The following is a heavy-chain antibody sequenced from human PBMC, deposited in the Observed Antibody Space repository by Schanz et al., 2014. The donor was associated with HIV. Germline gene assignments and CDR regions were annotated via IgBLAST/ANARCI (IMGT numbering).Heavy chain of an antibody. CDR2: MIWNNGI. Sequence: VQLVESGGGVVQPGRSLRLSCAASGFTFNSYAMNWVRQAPGKGLEWVAHMIWNNGIYYADSVKGRFTISRDNAKNTLFLQMNNLREDDTAVYYCTRDGGCSGSACYGYGMDVWGQGTTVTVSS. CDR3: TRDGGCSGSACYGYGMDV. V-gene: IGHV3-48*02. J-gene: IGHJ6*02. D-gene: IGHD1-26*01. CDR1: GFTFNSYA.